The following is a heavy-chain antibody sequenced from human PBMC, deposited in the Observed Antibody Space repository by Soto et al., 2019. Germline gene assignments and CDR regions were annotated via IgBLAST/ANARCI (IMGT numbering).Heavy chain of an antibody. V-gene: IGHV3-30*03. CDR1: GFTFSSYG. D-gene: IGHD1-26*01. CDR2: ISYDGSNK. Sequence: PGGSLRLSCAASGFTFSSYGMHWVRQAPGKGLEWVAVISYDGSNKYYADSVKGRFTISRDNSKNTLYLQMNSLRAEDTAVYYCTSPKGGSYSQAGAFDIWGQGTMVTVSS. CDR3: TSPKGGSYSQAGAFDI. J-gene: IGHJ3*02.